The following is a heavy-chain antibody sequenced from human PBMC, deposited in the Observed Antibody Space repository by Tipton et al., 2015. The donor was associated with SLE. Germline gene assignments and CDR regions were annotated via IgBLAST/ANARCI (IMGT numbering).Heavy chain of an antibody. J-gene: IGHJ3*02. CDR1: GYTFTSYG. V-gene: IGHV1-18*01. CDR3: ARGAGITMVQGVILSNAFDI. Sequence: QSGAEVKKPGASVKVSCKASGYTFTSYGISWVRQAPGQGLEWMGWISAYNGNTNYAQKLQGRVTMTTDTSTSTAYMELRSLRSDDTAVYYCARGAGITMVQGVILSNAFDIWGQGTMVTVSS. D-gene: IGHD3-10*01. CDR2: ISAYNGNT.